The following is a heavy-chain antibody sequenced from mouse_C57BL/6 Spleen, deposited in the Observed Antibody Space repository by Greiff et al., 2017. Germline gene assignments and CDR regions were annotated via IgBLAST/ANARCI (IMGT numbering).Heavy chain of an antibody. CDR3: ARWGITTVVAPFDY. CDR2: INPSTGGT. V-gene: IGHV1-42*01. D-gene: IGHD1-1*01. J-gene: IGHJ2*01. Sequence: VQLKESGPELVKPGASVKISCKASGYSFTGYYMNWVKQSPEKSLEWIGEINPSTGGTTYNQKFKAKATLTVDKSSSTAYMQLKSLTSEDSAVYYCARWGITTVVAPFDYWGQGTTLTVSS. CDR1: GYSFTGYY.